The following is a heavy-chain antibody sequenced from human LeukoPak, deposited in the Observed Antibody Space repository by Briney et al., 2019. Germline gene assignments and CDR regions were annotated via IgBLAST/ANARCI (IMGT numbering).Heavy chain of an antibody. CDR3: ARSVTYYDFWSGFEGYFDY. J-gene: IGHJ4*02. CDR1: GFTVSSNY. CDR2: INHSGST. Sequence: GSLRLSCAASGFTVSSNYMSWIRQPPGKGLEWIGEINHSGSTNYNPSLKSRVTISVDTSKNQFSLKLSSVTAADTAVYYCARSVTYYDFWSGFEGYFDYWGQGTLVTVSS. D-gene: IGHD3-3*01. V-gene: IGHV4-34*01.